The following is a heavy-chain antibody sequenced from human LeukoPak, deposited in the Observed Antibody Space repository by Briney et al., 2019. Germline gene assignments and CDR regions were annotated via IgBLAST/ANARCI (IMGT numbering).Heavy chain of an antibody. Sequence: ASVKVSCKASGYTFTSYYLHWVRQAPGQGLEWMGIIHPTVGDTTYAQKFQGRVTMTRDMSTGTVYMDLSSLRSEDTAVYYCARYGFSSVWQGGWHAFDIWGQGTTDTVSS. CDR3: ARYGFSSVWQGGWHAFDI. CDR2: IHPTVGDT. D-gene: IGHD6-25*01. V-gene: IGHV1-46*01. CDR1: GYTFTSYY. J-gene: IGHJ3*02.